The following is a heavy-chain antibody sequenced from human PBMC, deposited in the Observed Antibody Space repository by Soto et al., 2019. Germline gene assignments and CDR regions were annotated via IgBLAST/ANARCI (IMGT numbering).Heavy chain of an antibody. CDR3: ARGMWLRGRGRVDP. CDR2: ISAYNGNT. D-gene: IGHD5-12*01. Sequence: ASVKVSCKASGYTFTSYGISWVRQAPGQGPEWMGWISAYNGNTNYAQKLQGRVTMTTDTSTSTAYMELRSLRSDDTAVYYCARGMWLRGRGRVDPWGQGTLVTAPQ. J-gene: IGHJ5*02. CDR1: GYTFTSYG. V-gene: IGHV1-18*01.